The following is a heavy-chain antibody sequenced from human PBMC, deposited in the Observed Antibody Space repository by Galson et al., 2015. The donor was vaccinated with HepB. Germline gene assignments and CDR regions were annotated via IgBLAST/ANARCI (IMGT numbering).Heavy chain of an antibody. V-gene: IGHV3-48*01. CDR2: VSSGSSTI. D-gene: IGHD3-10*01. CDR1: GFTFSSYS. Sequence: SLRLSCAASGFTFSSYSMNWVRQAPGKGLEWVSYVSSGSSTISYADSVKGRFTISRDDARYSLYLQMNSLRVEDTAVYYCARDTYYFDSGNYFEPLWGQGTLVTVSS. CDR3: ARDTYYFDSGNYFEPL. J-gene: IGHJ4*02.